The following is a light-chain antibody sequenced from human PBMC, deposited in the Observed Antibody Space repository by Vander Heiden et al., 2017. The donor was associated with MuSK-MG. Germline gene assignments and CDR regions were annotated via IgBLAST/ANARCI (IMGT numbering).Light chain of an antibody. CDR3: AAWDDSLRGPV. J-gene: IGLJ3*02. Sequence: HSVLTQPPSASWTPGQRVTISCSGSSSNIGTNYVYWYQHLPATAPKLLIYTNNRRPSGVPDRFSGSKSGTSASLAISGLRSEDEADYYCAAWDDSLRGPVFGGGTKLTVL. CDR1: SSNIGTNY. CDR2: TNN. V-gene: IGLV1-47*01.